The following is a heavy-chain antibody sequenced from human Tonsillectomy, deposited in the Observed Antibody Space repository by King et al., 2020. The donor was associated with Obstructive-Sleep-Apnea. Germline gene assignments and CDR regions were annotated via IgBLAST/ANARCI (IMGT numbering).Heavy chain of an antibody. J-gene: IGHJ4*02. CDR2: IYYSGST. CDR1: GGSISSYY. CDR3: ARSAGYSSGWYTPSRSSGIDY. D-gene: IGHD6-19*01. Sequence: QLQESGPGLVKPSETLSLTCTVSGGSISSYYWSWIRQPPGKGLEWIGYIYYSGSTNYNPSLKSRVTISVDTSKNQFSLKLSSVTAADPAVYYCARSAGYSSGWYTPSRSSGIDYWGQGTLVTVSS. V-gene: IGHV4-59*08.